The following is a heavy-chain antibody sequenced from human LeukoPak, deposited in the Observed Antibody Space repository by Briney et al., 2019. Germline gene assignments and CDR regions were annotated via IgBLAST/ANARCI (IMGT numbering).Heavy chain of an antibody. CDR2: ISTYNGNT. D-gene: IGHD3-10*01. Sequence: ASVKVSCKASGCTFTSYGISWVRQAPGQGLEWMGWISTYNGNTNYPQKLQGRVAMTTDTSTSTAYMELRSLRSDDTAVYYCARDHITDYGSGNYYNGMDVWGQGTTVTVSS. CDR3: ARDHITDYGSGNYYNGMDV. CDR1: GCTFTSYG. V-gene: IGHV1-18*01. J-gene: IGHJ6*02.